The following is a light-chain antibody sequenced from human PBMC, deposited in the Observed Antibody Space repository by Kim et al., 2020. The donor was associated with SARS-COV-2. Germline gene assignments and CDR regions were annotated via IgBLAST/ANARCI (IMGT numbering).Light chain of an antibody. CDR2: GDN. CDR3: KSRDSSGNHYV. V-gene: IGLV3-19*01. J-gene: IGLJ1*01. Sequence: ARGQTVRITCKGDSLRSYDVSWYQQKPGQAPIFVISGDNNRPSGIPDRFSGSISGDTASLTITGAQADDEADYYCKSRDSSGNHYVFGAGTKVTVL. CDR1: SLRSYD.